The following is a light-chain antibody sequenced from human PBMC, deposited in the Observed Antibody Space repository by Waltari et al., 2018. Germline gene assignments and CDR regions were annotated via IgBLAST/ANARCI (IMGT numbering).Light chain of an antibody. CDR1: RIGSES. Sequence: SYVLTQPPSVSVTPGQTAMITCGENRIGSESVPWYQQKPGQAPVLVIYYNTDRPSGIPERFSGFNSGNTATLTIDRVEAGDEADYYCQVWDSSRDHVVFGGGTKLTVL. V-gene: IGLV3-21*04. CDR2: YNT. CDR3: QVWDSSRDHVV. J-gene: IGLJ2*01.